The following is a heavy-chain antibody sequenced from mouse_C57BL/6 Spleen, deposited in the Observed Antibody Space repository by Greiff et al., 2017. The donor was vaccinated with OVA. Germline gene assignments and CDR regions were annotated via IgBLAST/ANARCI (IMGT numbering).Heavy chain of an antibody. D-gene: IGHD2-1*01. V-gene: IGHV1-42*01. J-gene: IGHJ2*01. CDR3: ASWNGNYDY. CDR2: INPSTGGI. CDR1: GYSFTGYY. Sequence: EVQLQQSGPVLVKPGASVKISCKASGYSFTGYYMNWVKHSPEKSLEWIGEINPSTGGITYIQKFKAKASLTVDKSSSTAYMQLMSLTSADTSVYSCASWNGNYDYWGQGTTLTVSS.